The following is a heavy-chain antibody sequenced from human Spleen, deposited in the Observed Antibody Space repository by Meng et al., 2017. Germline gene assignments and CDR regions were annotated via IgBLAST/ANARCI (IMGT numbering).Heavy chain of an antibody. V-gene: IGHV4-34*01. CDR2: INHSGST. J-gene: IGHJ5*02. CDR1: GGSFSGYY. CDR3: ARARRVPRDWFDP. Sequence: QVQLQQWGAGLLKPSETLSLTCAVYGGSFSGYYWSWIRQPPGKGLEWIGEINHSGSTNYNPSLKSRVTISVDTSKNQFSLKLSSVTAADTAVYYCARARRVPRDWFDPWGQGTRVTVSS. D-gene: IGHD2-2*01.